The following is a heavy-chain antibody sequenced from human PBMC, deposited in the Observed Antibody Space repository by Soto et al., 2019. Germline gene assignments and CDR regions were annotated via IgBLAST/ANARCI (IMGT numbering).Heavy chain of an antibody. CDR2: IWYDGSNK. CDR3: ARASRQLVYFDY. D-gene: IGHD6-13*01. J-gene: IGHJ4*02. Sequence: QVQLVESGGGVVQPGRSLRLSCAASGFTFSSYGMHWVRQAPGKGLEWVAVIWYDGSNKYYADSVKGRFTISRDNSKNTLYLQMNSLRAEDTAVYYCARASRQLVYFDYWSQGTLVTVSS. CDR1: GFTFSSYG. V-gene: IGHV3-33*01.